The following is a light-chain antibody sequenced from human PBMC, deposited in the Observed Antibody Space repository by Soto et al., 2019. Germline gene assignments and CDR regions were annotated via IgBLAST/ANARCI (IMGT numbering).Light chain of an antibody. Sequence: DIQMTQSPSSLSASVGDRVTITCRASQGVSAYLLWYQQSQGTAPKLHIYAPSNLVSGVPSRFSGSGSGTTFTLTISSLQPEDFATCYCQQSYKNPHTFGRGTKLETK. V-gene: IGKV1-39*01. CDR2: APS. J-gene: IGKJ2*01. CDR1: QGVSAY. CDR3: QQSYKNPHT.